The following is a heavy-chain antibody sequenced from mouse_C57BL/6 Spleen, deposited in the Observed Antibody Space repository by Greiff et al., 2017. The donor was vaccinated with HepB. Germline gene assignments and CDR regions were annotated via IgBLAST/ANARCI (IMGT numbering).Heavy chain of an antibody. CDR1: GFTFSDYY. Sequence: EVKLMESEGGLVQPGSSMKLSCTASGFTFSDYYMAWVRQVPEKGLEWVANINYDGSSTYYLDSLKSRFIISRDNAKNILYLQMSSLKSEDTATYYCAREEDSGGFDYWGQGTTLTVSS. V-gene: IGHV5-16*01. D-gene: IGHD3-1*01. J-gene: IGHJ2*01. CDR3: AREEDSGGFDY. CDR2: INYDGSST.